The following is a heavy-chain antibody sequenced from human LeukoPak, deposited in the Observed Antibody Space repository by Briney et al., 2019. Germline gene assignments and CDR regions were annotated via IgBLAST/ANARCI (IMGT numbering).Heavy chain of an antibody. CDR2: ISYDGSNK. J-gene: IGHJ5*02. Sequence: GTSLRLSCAASAFSFSSYGIHWVRQAPGKGLEWVAVISYDGSNKFYADSVKGRFTISRDNSKNTLFLQMNSLRPEDTAVYYCAKDWGEATVTNWFDPWGQGTLVTVSS. V-gene: IGHV3-30*18. D-gene: IGHD4-11*01. CDR1: AFSFSSYG. CDR3: AKDWGEATVTNWFDP.